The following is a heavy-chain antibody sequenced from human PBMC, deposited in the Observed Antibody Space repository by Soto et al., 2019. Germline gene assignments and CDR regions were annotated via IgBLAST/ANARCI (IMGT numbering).Heavy chain of an antibody. Sequence: SETLSLTCTVSGASMSSHYWTWLRQLPGKGLEWIGYISYSGSTYYNPSLKSRVTISADTSRNQFSLKLSSVIAADTAVYFCARADPDASVGFWGQGTLVTVSS. D-gene: IGHD3-16*01. CDR2: ISYSGST. V-gene: IGHV4-59*11. CDR1: GASMSSHY. CDR3: ARADPDASVGF. J-gene: IGHJ4*02.